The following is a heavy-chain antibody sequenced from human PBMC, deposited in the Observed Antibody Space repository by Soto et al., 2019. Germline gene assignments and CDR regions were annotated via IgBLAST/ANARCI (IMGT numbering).Heavy chain of an antibody. CDR1: GLIFSDYH. J-gene: IGHJ6*02. CDR2: IRRKANSYTT. V-gene: IGHV3-72*01. D-gene: IGHD6-19*01. CDR3: AMLGGWSGGSSGMDV. Sequence: EVQLVESGGGLVQPGGSLRLSCAASGLIFSDYHMDWVRQAPGKGLEWVGRIRRKANSYTTEYAAPVKGRFTISRDDSKNPLYLQMNSLKSEDTAVYYCAMLGGWSGGSSGMDVWGQGTTVTVSS.